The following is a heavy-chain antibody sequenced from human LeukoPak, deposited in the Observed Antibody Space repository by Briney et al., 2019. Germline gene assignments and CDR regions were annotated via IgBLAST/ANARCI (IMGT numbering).Heavy chain of an antibody. V-gene: IGHV4-59*01. J-gene: IGHJ4*02. CDR3: ARAMGATYELDY. D-gene: IGHD1-26*01. CDR1: GGSISSYY. CDR2: ISYSGST. Sequence: SETLSLTCTVSGGSISSYYWSWIRQPPGKGLEWIGYISYSGSTNYNPSLKSRVTISVDTSKNQFSLKLSSVTAADTAVYYCARAMGATYELDYWGQGTLVTVSS.